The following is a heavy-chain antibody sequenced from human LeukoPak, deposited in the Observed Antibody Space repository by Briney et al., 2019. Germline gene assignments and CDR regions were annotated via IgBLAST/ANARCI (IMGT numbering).Heavy chain of an antibody. D-gene: IGHD6-19*01. CDR2: IYYSGST. V-gene: IGHV4-39*07. Sequence: PSETLSLTCTVSGGSISSSSYYWGWIRQPPGKGLEWIGSIYYSGSTYYNPSLKSRVTISVDTSKNQFSLKLSSVTAADTAVYYCARVEGRGAVAGGDYWGQGTLVTVSS. CDR1: GGSISSSSYY. J-gene: IGHJ4*02. CDR3: ARVEGRGAVAGGDY.